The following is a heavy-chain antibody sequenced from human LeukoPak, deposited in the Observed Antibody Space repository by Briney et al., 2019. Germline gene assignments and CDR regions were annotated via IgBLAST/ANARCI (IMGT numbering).Heavy chain of an antibody. Sequence: SETLSLTCAVYGGSFSGYYWSWIRQPPGKGLEWIGSIYHSGSTNYNPSLKSRVTISVDTSKNQFSQKLSSVTAADTAVYYCARTSWTTVSYYFDYWGQGTLVTVSS. D-gene: IGHD4-17*01. CDR1: GGSFSGYY. J-gene: IGHJ4*02. CDR3: ARTSWTTVSYYFDY. CDR2: IYHSGST. V-gene: IGHV4-34*01.